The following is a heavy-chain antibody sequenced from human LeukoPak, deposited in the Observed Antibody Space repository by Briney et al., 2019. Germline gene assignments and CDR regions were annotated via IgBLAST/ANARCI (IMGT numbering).Heavy chain of an antibody. J-gene: IGHJ4*02. CDR3: AKDGSYYYDSSGYWFDY. CDR1: GFTFSSYA. Sequence: PGGSLRLSCAASGFTFSSYAMSWVRQAPGKGLEWVSAISGSGGSTYYADSVKGRFTISRDNSKNTLYLQMNSLRAEDTAVYYCAKDGSYYYDSSGYWFDYWGQGTLVTVSS. D-gene: IGHD3-22*01. V-gene: IGHV3-23*01. CDR2: ISGSGGST.